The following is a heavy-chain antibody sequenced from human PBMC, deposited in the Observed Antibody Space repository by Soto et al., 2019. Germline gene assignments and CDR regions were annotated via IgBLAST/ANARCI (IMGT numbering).Heavy chain of an antibody. D-gene: IGHD3-22*01. CDR1: GGSISSGVYY. Sequence: PSETLSLTCTVSGGSISSGVYYWSWIRHHPGKGLEWIGYIYYSGSTYYNPSLKSRVTISVDTSKNQFSLKLSSVTAADTAVYYCARAIGPGYDSSGYYFRSYYFGYWGQGTLVTVSS. CDR3: ARAIGPGYDSSGYYFRSYYFGY. V-gene: IGHV4-31*03. J-gene: IGHJ4*02. CDR2: IYYSGST.